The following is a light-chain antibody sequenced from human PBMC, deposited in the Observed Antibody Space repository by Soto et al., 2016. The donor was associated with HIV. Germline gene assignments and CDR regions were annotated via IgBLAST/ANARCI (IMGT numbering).Light chain of an antibody. V-gene: IGLV3-19*01. CDR2: GDN. J-gene: IGLJ1*01. CDR1: SLRSYY. Sequence: SSELTQDPVVSVALGQTVRITCQGDSLRSYYASWYQQEPGQAPVLVMLGDNKRPSGIPARFSGSSSGNPASLTITGARAEDEADYYCHSRNSTADHNYVFGTGTKVHRP. CDR3: HSRNSTADHNYV.